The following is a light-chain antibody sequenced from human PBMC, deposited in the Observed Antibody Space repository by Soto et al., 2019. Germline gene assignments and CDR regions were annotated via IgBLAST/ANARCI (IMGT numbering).Light chain of an antibody. CDR3: MQGPHWPPRT. CDR2: LGS. Sequence: DIVMTQSPLSLPVTPGEPASISCRSSQSLLKSTGYNYLDWYLQKPGQSPQLLIYLGSNRASGVPDRFSGSGSGTDFTLKISRVEAEDVGVYYCMQGPHWPPRTFGQGTKVDIK. V-gene: IGKV2-28*01. CDR1: QSLLKSTGYNY. J-gene: IGKJ2*01.